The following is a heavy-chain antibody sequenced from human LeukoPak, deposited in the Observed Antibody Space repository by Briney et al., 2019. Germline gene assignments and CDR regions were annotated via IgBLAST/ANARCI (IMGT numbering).Heavy chain of an antibody. CDR2: TSNSGAIT. Sequence: GGSLRLSCAASGFTFSTYAMSWVRQAPERGLEWVSSTSNSGAITYYADFVKGRFTTSRDNSKNTLYLQMNSLRDEDTAVYYCARVGVASNTDYWGRGTLVTVSS. CDR3: ARVGVASNTDY. D-gene: IGHD2-15*01. V-gene: IGHV3-23*01. CDR1: GFTFSTYA. J-gene: IGHJ4*02.